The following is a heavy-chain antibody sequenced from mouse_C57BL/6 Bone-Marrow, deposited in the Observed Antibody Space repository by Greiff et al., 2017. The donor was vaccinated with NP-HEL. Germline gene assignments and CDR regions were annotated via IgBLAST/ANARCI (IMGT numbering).Heavy chain of an antibody. Sequence: EVQLVESGGGLVKPGGSLKLSCAASGFTFSSYTMSWVRQTPEKRLEWVATISGGGGNNYYPDSVKGRFTISRDNDKNNMYLQMSSLRSEDTALYYCARPLISYDYAWFAYWGQGTVVTVSA. J-gene: IGHJ3*01. CDR1: GFTFSSYT. CDR3: ARPLISYDYAWFAY. V-gene: IGHV5-9*01. D-gene: IGHD2-4*01. CDR2: ISGGGGNN.